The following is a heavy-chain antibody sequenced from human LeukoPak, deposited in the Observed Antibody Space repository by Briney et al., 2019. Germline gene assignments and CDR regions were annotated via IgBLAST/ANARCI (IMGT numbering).Heavy chain of an antibody. D-gene: IGHD1-26*01. Sequence: SETLTLTCSVTGGSISSSSYYWGWIRQPPGKGLEWIGNIYYSGSTYYNPSLKSRVTISVDTSMTQFSLRLTSVTAADTAVYFCARDIGIYPHVAFDIWGQGTMVTVSS. CDR1: GGSISSSSYY. CDR2: IYYSGST. J-gene: IGHJ3*02. CDR3: ARDIGIYPHVAFDI. V-gene: IGHV4-39*07.